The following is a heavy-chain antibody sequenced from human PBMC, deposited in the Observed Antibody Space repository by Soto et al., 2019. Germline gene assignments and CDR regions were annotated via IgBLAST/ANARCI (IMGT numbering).Heavy chain of an antibody. Sequence: QVQLVESGGGVVQPGRSLRLSCAASGFTFSSYGMHWVRQAPGKGLEWVAVISYDGSNKYYADSVKGRFTISRDNSKNTLYLKMNRQRAEDTAVYYCEKKDIVLVPAAADDAFDIWGQGTMVRASS. CDR2: ISYDGSNK. J-gene: IGHJ3*02. CDR3: EKKDIVLVPAAADDAFDI. CDR1: GFTFSSYG. V-gene: IGHV3-30*18. D-gene: IGHD2-2*01.